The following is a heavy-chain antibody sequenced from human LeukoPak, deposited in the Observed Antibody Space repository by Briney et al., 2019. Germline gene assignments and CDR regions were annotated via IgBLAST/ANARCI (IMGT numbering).Heavy chain of an antibody. CDR2: IYSGGST. CDR1: EFSVGSNY. Sequence: GGSLRLSCAASEFSVGSNYMTWVRQAPGKGLEWVSLIYSGGSTYYADSVKGRFTISRDNSKNTLYLQMNSLRAEDTAVYYCARDPYSGSYGADYYYYMDVWGKGTTVTISS. CDR3: ARDPYSGSYGADYYYYMDV. V-gene: IGHV3-66*01. D-gene: IGHD1-26*01. J-gene: IGHJ6*03.